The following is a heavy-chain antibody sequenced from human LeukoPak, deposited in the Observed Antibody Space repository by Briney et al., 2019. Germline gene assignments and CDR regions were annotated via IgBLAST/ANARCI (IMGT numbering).Heavy chain of an antibody. V-gene: IGHV4-61*02. J-gene: IGHJ4*02. Sequence: SETLSLTCTVSGGSISSGSYYGSWIRQPAGKGLEWIGRIYTSGSTNYNPSLKSRVTISVDTSKNQFSLKLSSVTAADTAVYYCARADYYDSSGQSFDSWGQGTLVTVSS. D-gene: IGHD3-22*01. CDR3: ARADYYDSSGQSFDS. CDR1: GGSISSGSYY. CDR2: IYTSGST.